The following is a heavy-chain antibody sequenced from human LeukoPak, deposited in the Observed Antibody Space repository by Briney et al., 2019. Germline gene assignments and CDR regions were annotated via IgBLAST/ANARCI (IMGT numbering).Heavy chain of an antibody. D-gene: IGHD2-15*01. J-gene: IGHJ5*02. Sequence: PSETLSLTCTVSGVSISSGDYCWSWLRQPPGKGLEWIGYIYYSGSTYYDPSLKSRVTISVDTSKNQFFLKLSSVTAADTAVYYCARIEVFCSGGSCYTGNWFDPWGQGTLVTVYS. V-gene: IGHV4-30-4*01. CDR3: ARIEVFCSGGSCYTGNWFDP. CDR1: GVSISSGDYC. CDR2: IYYSGST.